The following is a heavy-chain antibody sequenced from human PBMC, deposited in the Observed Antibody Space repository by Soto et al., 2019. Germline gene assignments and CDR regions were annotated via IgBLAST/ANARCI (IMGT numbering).Heavy chain of an antibody. Sequence: QITLKESGPTLVKPTQTLTLTCTFSGFSLTTSGVSVGWIRQPPGKALEWLALIRWDDDKSYSPSLKGRLTITKDTSKNHVVLTMTNMDPVDTATYYCAHRLPHYYDSSGYIDWGQGFLVTVSP. V-gene: IGHV2-5*02. J-gene: IGHJ4*02. CDR2: IRWDDDK. CDR1: GFSLTTSGVS. D-gene: IGHD3-22*01. CDR3: AHRLPHYYDSSGYID.